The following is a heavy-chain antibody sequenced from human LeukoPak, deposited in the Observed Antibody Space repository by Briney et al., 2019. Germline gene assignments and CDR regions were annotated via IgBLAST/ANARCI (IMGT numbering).Heavy chain of an antibody. V-gene: IGHV3-30-3*01. Sequence: GGSLRLSCAASGITFSSYAMHWVRQAPGKGLEWVAAISSEGSDKYYAESMKGRLTISRDNSKNTLYLQMNSLRAEDTAVYYCARGLLPPRWFDPWGQGTLVTVSS. CDR2: ISSEGSDK. J-gene: IGHJ5*02. CDR1: GITFSSYA. CDR3: ARGLLPPRWFDP. D-gene: IGHD2-21*02.